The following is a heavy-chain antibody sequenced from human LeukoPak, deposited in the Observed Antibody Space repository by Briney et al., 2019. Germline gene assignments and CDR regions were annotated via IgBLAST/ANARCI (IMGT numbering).Heavy chain of an antibody. CDR3: ARRVYYYDSSGYYYYFDY. V-gene: IGHV4-39*01. D-gene: IGHD3-22*01. J-gene: IGHJ4*02. CDR1: GGSISSNSYY. CDR2: IYYSGSP. Sequence: SETLSLTCTVSGGSISSNSYYWGWIRQPPGKGLEWIGSIYYSGSPYYNPSLKSRVTISVDTSKNQFSLKLNSVTAADTAVYYCARRVYYYDSSGYYYYFDYWGQGTLVTVSS.